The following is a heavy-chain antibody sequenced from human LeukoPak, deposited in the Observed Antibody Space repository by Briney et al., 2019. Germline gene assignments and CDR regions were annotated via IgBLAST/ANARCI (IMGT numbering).Heavy chain of an antibody. J-gene: IGHJ3*02. CDR3: ARDGGYGSGAFDI. V-gene: IGHV4-59*01. Sequence: SETLSLXCTVSGGSISSYYWSWIRQPPGKGLESIGYIYYSGSTNYNPSLKSRVTISVDTSKNQFSLKLSSVTAADTAVHYCARDGGYGSGAFDIWGQGTMVTVSS. CDR1: GGSISSYY. CDR2: IYYSGST. D-gene: IGHD3-10*01.